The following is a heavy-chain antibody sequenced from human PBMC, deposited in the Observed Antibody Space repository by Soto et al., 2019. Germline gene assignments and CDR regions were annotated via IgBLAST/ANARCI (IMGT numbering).Heavy chain of an antibody. CDR3: VKYYFNSSGYYGLNAFDI. V-gene: IGHV3-64D*06. J-gene: IGHJ3*02. CDR2: ISSNGGST. Sequence: GGSLRLSCLASRFTFSTYAMHWGRQAPGKGLEYVSTISSNGGSTYYADSVKGRFTISRDNSKNTLYLQMSSLRAEATAVYYYVKYYFNSSGYYGLNAFDIWGQGTMVTVSS. CDR1: RFTFSTYA. D-gene: IGHD3-22*01.